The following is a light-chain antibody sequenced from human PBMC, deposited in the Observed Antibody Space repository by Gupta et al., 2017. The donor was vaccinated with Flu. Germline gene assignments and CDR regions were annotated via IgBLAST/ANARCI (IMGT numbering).Light chain of an antibody. CDR1: QSVSSN. CDR2: GAS. J-gene: IGKJ2*01. V-gene: IGKV3-15*01. CDR3: QHYNNWPFT. Sequence: GERATLSCRAGQSVSSNLAWYQQKPGQAPRLLIYGASTRATGIPARFSGSGSGTEFTLTISSLQSEDFAVYYCQHYNNWPFTFGQGTKLEIK.